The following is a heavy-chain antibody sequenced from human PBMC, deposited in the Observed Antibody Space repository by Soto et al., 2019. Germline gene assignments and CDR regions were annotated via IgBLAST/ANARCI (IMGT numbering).Heavy chain of an antibody. V-gene: IGHV3-23*01. CDR2: LLRPGRST. CDR1: GFMFSDYA. D-gene: IGHD6-13*01. J-gene: IGHJ5*02. Sequence: PGGSLRLSCAASGFMFSDYAMTWARQAPGKELEWVSGLLRPGRSTYYADSVKGRFTISGDTSANTVYLQMDSLRAEDTAVYYCANLNIAAAGTEWFDPWGQGTLVTVSS. CDR3: ANLNIAAAGTEWFDP.